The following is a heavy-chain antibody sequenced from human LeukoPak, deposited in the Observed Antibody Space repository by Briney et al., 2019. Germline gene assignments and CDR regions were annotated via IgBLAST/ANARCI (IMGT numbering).Heavy chain of an antibody. CDR3: ARVPSIAAVGIRLDY. D-gene: IGHD6-13*01. V-gene: IGHV3-30*03. CDR2: ISYDGRHK. Sequence: GGSLRLSCVASRFTFSNYGMHWVRQAPGKGLEWVAVISYDGRHKYYADSVKGRFTISRDNSKNTLYLQVNSLRAEDTAMYYCARVPSIAAVGIRLDYWGQGTLVTVSS. J-gene: IGHJ4*02. CDR1: RFTFSNYG.